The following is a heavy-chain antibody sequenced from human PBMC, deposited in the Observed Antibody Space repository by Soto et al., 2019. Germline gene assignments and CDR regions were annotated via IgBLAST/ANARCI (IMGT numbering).Heavy chain of an antibody. V-gene: IGHV4-59*01. CDR2: IYYSGST. CDR1: GGSISYYY. CDR3: ARDLGSGTNYFDY. D-gene: IGHD3-10*01. Sequence: PSETLSLTCTVSGGSISYYYWSWIRQPPGKGLEWIGYIYYSGSTNYNPSLKSRATISVDTSKNQFSLKLTSVTAAATAAYSCARDLGSGTNYFDYWGQGTLVTVSS. J-gene: IGHJ4*02.